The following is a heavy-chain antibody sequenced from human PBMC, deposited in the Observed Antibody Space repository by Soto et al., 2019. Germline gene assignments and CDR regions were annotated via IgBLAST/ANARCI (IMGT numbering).Heavy chain of an antibody. CDR2: ISGGGDTT. CDR1: EFTFSSYA. Sequence: GGSLRLSCAASEFTFSSYAMGWVRQAPGKGLQWVSSISGGGDTTYDADSVKGRFTISRDNSKNTLYLQMNSLRAEDTAVYYCAKESSSTSWYGGWAYFDYWGQGTPVTVSS. D-gene: IGHD6-13*01. CDR3: AKESSSTSWYGGWAYFDY. V-gene: IGHV3-23*01. J-gene: IGHJ4*02.